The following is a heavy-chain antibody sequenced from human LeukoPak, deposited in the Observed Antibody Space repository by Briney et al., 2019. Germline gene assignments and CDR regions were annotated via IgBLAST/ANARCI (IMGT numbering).Heavy chain of an antibody. CDR2: IYTSGST. CDR1: GGSISSYY. D-gene: IGHD3-22*01. V-gene: IGHV4-4*07. Sequence: SETLSLTCTVSGGSISSYYWSWIRQPAGKGLEWIGRIYTSGSTNYNPSLKSRVTLSVDTSKNQFSLRLSSVAAADTAVYYCARDAKSYYDSSGYSEFDYWGQGTLVTVSS. J-gene: IGHJ4*02. CDR3: ARDAKSYYDSSGYSEFDY.